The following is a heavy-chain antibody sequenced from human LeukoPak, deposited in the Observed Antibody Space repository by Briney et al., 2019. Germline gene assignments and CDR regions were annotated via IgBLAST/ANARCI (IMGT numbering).Heavy chain of an antibody. CDR1: GFTVSSNY. J-gene: IGHJ3*02. Sequence: GGSLRLSCAASGFTVSSNYMTWVRQAPGKGLEWVSVIYSGGSTYYADSVKGRFTISRDNAKNSLYLQMNSLRNEDMALYYCAKGLGSSGWYVSAFDIWGQGTMVTVSS. CDR3: AKGLGSSGWYVSAFDI. CDR2: IYSGGST. D-gene: IGHD6-19*01. V-gene: IGHV3-53*05.